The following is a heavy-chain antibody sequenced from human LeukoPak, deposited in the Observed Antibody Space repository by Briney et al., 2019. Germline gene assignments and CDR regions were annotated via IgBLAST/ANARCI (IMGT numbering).Heavy chain of an antibody. CDR3: ASEATIIMGAFDI. D-gene: IGHD5-24*01. V-gene: IGHV1-46*01. J-gene: IGHJ3*02. Sequence: ASVKVSCKASGYTFTSYYMHWVRQAPGQGLEWMGIINPSGGSTSYAQKFQGRVTMTRDMSTSTVYMELSSLRSEDTAVYYCASEATIIMGAFDIWGQGTMVTVSS. CDR1: GYTFTSYY. CDR2: INPSGGST.